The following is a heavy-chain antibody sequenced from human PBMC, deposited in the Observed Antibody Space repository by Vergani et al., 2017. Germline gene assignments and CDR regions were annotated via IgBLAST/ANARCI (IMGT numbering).Heavy chain of an antibody. D-gene: IGHD2-2*02. Sequence: EVQLVESGGGLVQPGRSLRLSCAASGFTFDDYAMHWVRQAPGKGLEWVSGISWNSGSIGYADSVKGRFTISRDNAKNSLYLQMNSLRAEDTALYYCARDCSSTSCYKAFDIWGQGTMVTVSS. CDR1: GFTFDDYA. V-gene: IGHV3-9*01. CDR3: ARDCSSTSCYKAFDI. J-gene: IGHJ3*02. CDR2: ISWNSGSI.